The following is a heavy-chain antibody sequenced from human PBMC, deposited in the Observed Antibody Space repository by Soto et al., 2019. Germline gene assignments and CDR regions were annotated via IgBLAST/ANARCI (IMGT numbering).Heavy chain of an antibody. CDR1: GFTFSSYG. J-gene: IGHJ4*02. CDR2: IWHDGGNK. Sequence: QVQLVESGGGVVQPGRSLRLSSAASGFTFSSYGMHWVRQAPGKGLEGVAFIWHDGGNKFYAESVKGRFTISRDNSKNTLYLQMSSLSAEDMAMYYCARDGDVNTGFGKDYWGQGTLVTVSS. V-gene: IGHV3-33*01. CDR3: ARDGDVNTGFGKDY. D-gene: IGHD3-16*01.